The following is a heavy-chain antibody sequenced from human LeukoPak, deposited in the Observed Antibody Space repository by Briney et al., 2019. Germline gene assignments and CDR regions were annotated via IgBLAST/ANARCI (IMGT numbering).Heavy chain of an antibody. J-gene: IGHJ4*02. CDR2: ISSGSSYI. D-gene: IGHD3-22*01. Sequence: GGSLRLSCAASGFTFDDYAMHWVRQAPGRGLEWVSSISSGSSYIYYADSVKGRFTISRDNAKSSLYLQMNSLRAEDTAVYYCASSSYDDSGYYHNWGQGTLVTVSS. CDR3: ASSSYDDSGYYHN. V-gene: IGHV3-21*01. CDR1: GFTFDDYA.